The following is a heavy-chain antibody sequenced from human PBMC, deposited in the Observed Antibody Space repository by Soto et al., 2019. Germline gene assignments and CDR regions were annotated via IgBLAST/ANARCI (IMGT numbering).Heavy chain of an antibody. J-gene: IGHJ2*01. D-gene: IGHD3-10*01. V-gene: IGHV4-30-4*01. Sequence: QVQLQESGPGLVKPSQTLSLTCTVSGGSISSGDYYWSWIRQPPGKGLEWIGYIYYSGSTYYNPSLNSRVTIAVDTSKNQFALKLSSVTAADTAVYYCARAAGLLWFGVESRYVDLWGRGTLVTVSS. CDR3: ARAAGLLWFGVESRYVDL. CDR2: IYYSGST. CDR1: GGSISSGDYY.